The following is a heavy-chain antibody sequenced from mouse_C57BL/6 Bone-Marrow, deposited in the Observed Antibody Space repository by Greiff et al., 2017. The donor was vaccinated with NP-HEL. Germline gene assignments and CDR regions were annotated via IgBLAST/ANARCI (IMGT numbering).Heavy chain of an antibody. Sequence: QVQLQQSGAELARPGASVKLSCKASGYTFTSYGISWVKQRTGQGLEWIGEIYPRSGNTYYNEKFKGKATLTADKSSSTVYLEIRSLTSEDAAVYVSTRTAGYYGSSPCYFEVWGKGTTLTVSS. J-gene: IGHJ1*03. CDR1: GYTFTSYG. V-gene: IGHV1-81*01. CDR3: TRTAGYYGSSPCYFEV. CDR2: IYPRSGNT. D-gene: IGHD1-1*01.